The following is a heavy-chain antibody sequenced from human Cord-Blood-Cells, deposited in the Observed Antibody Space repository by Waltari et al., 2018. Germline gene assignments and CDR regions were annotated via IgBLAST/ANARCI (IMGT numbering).Heavy chain of an antibody. CDR1: GFTFSSYA. CDR3: AKDCSGGSCFDY. V-gene: IGHV3-23*01. Sequence: EVQLLESGGGLVQPGGSLRPSCAASGFTFSSYAMSWVRQAPGKGLEGVSAISGSGGSTYYADSVKGRFTISRDNSKNTLYLQMNSLRAEDTAVYYCAKDCSGGSCFDYWGQGTLVTVSS. CDR2: ISGSGGST. D-gene: IGHD2-15*01. J-gene: IGHJ4*02.